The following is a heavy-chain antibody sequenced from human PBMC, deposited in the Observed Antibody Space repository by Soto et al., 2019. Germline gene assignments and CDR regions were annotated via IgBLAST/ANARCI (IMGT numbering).Heavy chain of an antibody. Sequence: QVQLVQSGAEVKKPGSSVKVSCKASGGSFSTYGISWVRQAPGQGLEWMGGFIPVFTTAKYAQKCQGRVSITSDESTDTAYMGLSSLRSEDTAVDFCARDGVDVSRTTVRHGALDIWGQGTVVTVSS. V-gene: IGHV1-69*01. CDR3: ARDGVDVSRTTVRHGALDI. J-gene: IGHJ3*02. CDR2: FIPVFTTA. D-gene: IGHD4-17*01. CDR1: GGSFSTYG.